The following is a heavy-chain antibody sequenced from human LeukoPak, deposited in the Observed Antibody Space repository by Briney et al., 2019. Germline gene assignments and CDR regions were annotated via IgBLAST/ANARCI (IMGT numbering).Heavy chain of an antibody. V-gene: IGHV4-31*03. Sequence: SETLSLTCTVSGGSISSGGYYWSWIRRHPGKGLEWIGYIYYSGSTYYNPSLKSRVTISVDTSKNQFSLKLSSVTAADTAVYYCARGSGYCSSTSCYTRIYGMDVWGQGTTVTVSS. CDR2: IYYSGST. D-gene: IGHD2-2*02. CDR1: GGSISSGGYY. J-gene: IGHJ6*02. CDR3: ARGSGYCSSTSCYTRIYGMDV.